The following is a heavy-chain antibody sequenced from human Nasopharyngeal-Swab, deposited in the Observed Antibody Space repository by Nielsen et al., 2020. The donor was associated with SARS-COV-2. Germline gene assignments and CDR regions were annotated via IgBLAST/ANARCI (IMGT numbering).Heavy chain of an antibody. V-gene: IGHV3-23*01. CDR3: AKDWGYCSGGSCLPVY. Sequence: GESLKISCAASGFTFSSYAMSWVRQAPGKGLEWVSAISGSGGSTYYADSVKGRFTISRDNSKNTLYLQMNGLRAEDTAVYYCAKDWGYCSGGSCLPVYWGQGTLVTVSS. CDR2: ISGSGGST. CDR1: GFTFSSYA. D-gene: IGHD2-15*01. J-gene: IGHJ4*02.